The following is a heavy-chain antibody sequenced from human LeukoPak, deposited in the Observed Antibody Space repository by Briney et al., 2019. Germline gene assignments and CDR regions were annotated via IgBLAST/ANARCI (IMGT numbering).Heavy chain of an antibody. CDR3: AKSSYCGGDCNFDY. V-gene: IGHV3-23*01. CDR2: ISGSGGST. Sequence: PGGSLRLSCEASGFTFSSYAMSWVRQAPGKGLEWVSAISGSGGSTYYADSVKGRFTISRDNSKNTLYLQMNSLRAEDTAVYYCAKSSYCGGDCNFDYWGQGTLVTVSS. CDR1: GFTFSSYA. D-gene: IGHD2-21*02. J-gene: IGHJ4*02.